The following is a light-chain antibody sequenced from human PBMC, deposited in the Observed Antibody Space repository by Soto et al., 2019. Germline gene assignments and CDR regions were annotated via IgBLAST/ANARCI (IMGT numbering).Light chain of an antibody. J-gene: IGKJ1*01. CDR1: QSVSSNY. CDR3: QQFGRSPPSWT. V-gene: IGKV3-20*01. Sequence: ETVLTQSPGTLSLSPGEIATLSCRASQSVSSNYLAWYQQKPGQDPKLLIYGASTRATGIPDRFSGSGSGTDFTLTVSRLEPEDFAVYYCQQFGRSPPSWTCGQGTKVEIK. CDR2: GAS.